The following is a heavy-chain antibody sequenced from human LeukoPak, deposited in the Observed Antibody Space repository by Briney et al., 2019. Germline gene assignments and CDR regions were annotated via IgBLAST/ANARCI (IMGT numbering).Heavy chain of an antibody. Sequence: SETLSLTCAVYGGSFSGYYWSWIRQPPGKGLEWIGEINHSGSTNYNPSLKSRVTISVDTSKNQFSLKLSSVTAADTAVYYCARKLVVVAANSWFDPWGQGTLVTVSS. CDR3: ARKLVVVAANSWFDP. CDR1: GGSFSGYY. J-gene: IGHJ5*02. V-gene: IGHV4-34*01. D-gene: IGHD2-15*01. CDR2: INHSGST.